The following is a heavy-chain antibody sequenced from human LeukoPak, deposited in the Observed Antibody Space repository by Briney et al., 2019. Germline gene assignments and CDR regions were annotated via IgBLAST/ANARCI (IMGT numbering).Heavy chain of an antibody. CDR1: GYTFTSYY. Sequence: GASVTVSCKASGYTFTSYYMHWVRQAPGQGLEWMGIINPSGGSTSYAQKFQGRVTMTRDMSTSTVYMELSSLRSEDTAVYYCARDQGYCSSTSCYHWFDPWGQGTLVTVSS. V-gene: IGHV1-46*01. CDR2: INPSGGST. CDR3: ARDQGYCSSTSCYHWFDP. D-gene: IGHD2-2*01. J-gene: IGHJ5*02.